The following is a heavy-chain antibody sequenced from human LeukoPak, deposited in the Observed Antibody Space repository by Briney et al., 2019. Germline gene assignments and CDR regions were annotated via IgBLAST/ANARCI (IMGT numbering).Heavy chain of an antibody. CDR2: IIPIFGTA. Sequence: SVKVSCKASGGTFSSYAISWVRQAPGQGLEWMGGIIPIFGTANYAQKFQGRVTITTDESTSTAYMELSSLRSEDTAVYYCARDRGYYGSGSALGDAFDIWGHGTVVTVSS. CDR1: GGTFSSYA. J-gene: IGHJ3*02. D-gene: IGHD3-10*01. V-gene: IGHV1-69*05. CDR3: ARDRGYYGSGSALGDAFDI.